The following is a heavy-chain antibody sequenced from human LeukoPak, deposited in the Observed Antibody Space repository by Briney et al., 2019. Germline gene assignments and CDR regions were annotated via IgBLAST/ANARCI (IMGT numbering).Heavy chain of an antibody. CDR2: INPNSGGT. Sequence: ASVKVSCKASGYTFTGYYMHWVRQAPGQGLEWMGWINPNSGGTNFAQKFQGRVTMTRDTSISTAYMELSSLTSDDTAAYYCARGRFSGYGADWGQGTLVTVSS. CDR1: GYTFTGYY. D-gene: IGHD5-12*01. V-gene: IGHV1-2*02. J-gene: IGHJ4*02. CDR3: ARGRFSGYGAD.